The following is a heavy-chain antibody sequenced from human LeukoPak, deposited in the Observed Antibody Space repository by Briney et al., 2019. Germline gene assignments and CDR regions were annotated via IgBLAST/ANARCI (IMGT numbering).Heavy chain of an antibody. D-gene: IGHD2-15*01. Sequence: GGTLRLSCAASVFSFSTYWMSWVRQAPGKGLEWVANIKKDGSEKYYVDSVKGRFTISRDNAESSLYLQMNSLRAEDTAVYYCARVGSTCDHWGQGTLVTVSS. J-gene: IGHJ4*02. V-gene: IGHV3-7*05. CDR2: IKKDGSEK. CDR3: ARVGSTCDH. CDR1: VFSFSTYW.